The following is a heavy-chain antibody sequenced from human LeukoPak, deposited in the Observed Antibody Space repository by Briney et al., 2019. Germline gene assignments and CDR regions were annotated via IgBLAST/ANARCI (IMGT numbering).Heavy chain of an antibody. CDR2: IYYTGST. J-gene: IGHJ4*02. Sequence: SETLSLTCTVSGGSISSYYWSWIRQHPGKGLEWIGYIYYTGSTYYNPSLKSRVTRSLDTSNNQFSLKLSSVTAADTAVYYCARGTYGELDYWGQGTLVTVSS. D-gene: IGHD4-17*01. CDR3: ARGTYGELDY. V-gene: IGHV4-59*06. CDR1: GGSISSYY.